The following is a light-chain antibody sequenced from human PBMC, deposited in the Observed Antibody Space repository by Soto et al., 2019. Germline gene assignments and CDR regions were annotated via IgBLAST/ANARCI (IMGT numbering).Light chain of an antibody. CDR2: DAS. Sequence: VLTQPPATLSLSPGERATLSCRASQSVSIYLAWYQHKPGQAPRLLIYDASNRATGIPARFSGSGSGTDFTLTISSVQPEDVAVYYCQQRQNWPPLTFGGGTKVDIK. V-gene: IGKV3-11*01. CDR3: QQRQNWPPLT. J-gene: IGKJ4*01. CDR1: QSVSIY.